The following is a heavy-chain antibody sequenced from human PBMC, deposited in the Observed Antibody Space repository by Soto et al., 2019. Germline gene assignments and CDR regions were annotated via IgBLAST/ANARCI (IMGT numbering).Heavy chain of an antibody. J-gene: IGHJ4*02. CDR1: VFTFSTYA. D-gene: IGHD3-10*01. V-gene: IGHV3-23*01. Sequence: GGSLRLSCAASVFTFSTYAMSRVRQAPGKGLEWVSSISTSVGSTYYRDSVKGRFTISRDNSKNTLYLQMNSLRAEDTAVYYCAKGGQSYDYWGQGTLVTVSS. CDR3: AKGGQSYDY. CDR2: ISTSVGST.